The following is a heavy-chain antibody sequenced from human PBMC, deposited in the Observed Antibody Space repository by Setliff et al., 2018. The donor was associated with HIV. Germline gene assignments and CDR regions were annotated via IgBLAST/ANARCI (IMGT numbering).Heavy chain of an antibody. CDR3: ARVVPAKNYYDSSPYFDY. D-gene: IGHD3-22*01. CDR2: ISYSGNT. V-gene: IGHV4-39*07. Sequence: PSETLSLTCSVSGESLSSSSYYWGWVRQPPGKGLEWIGSISYSGNTYYNPSLKNRVTISVDTSKNQFSLKVRSVTAVDTAVYYCARVVPAKNYYDSSPYFDYWGQGTLVT. CDR1: GESLSSSSYY. J-gene: IGHJ4*02.